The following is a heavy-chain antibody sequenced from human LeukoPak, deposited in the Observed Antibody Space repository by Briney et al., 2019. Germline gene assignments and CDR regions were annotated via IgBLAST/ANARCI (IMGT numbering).Heavy chain of an antibody. CDR2: IYSGGST. J-gene: IGHJ4*02. Sequence: HPGGSLRLSCAASGFTVSSNYMSWVRQAPGKGLEWVSVIYSGGSTYYADSVKGRFTISRDNSKNTLYLQMNSLRAEDTAVYYCARGEGAAGNYFDYWGQGTLVTVSS. V-gene: IGHV3-66*01. D-gene: IGHD6-13*01. CDR1: GFTVSSNY. CDR3: ARGEGAAGNYFDY.